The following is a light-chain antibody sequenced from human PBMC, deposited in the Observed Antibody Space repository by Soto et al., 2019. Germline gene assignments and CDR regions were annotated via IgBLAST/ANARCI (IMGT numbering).Light chain of an antibody. CDR3: QQHNSTPT. CDR2: GTS. J-gene: IGKJ3*01. CDR1: QGISGY. Sequence: DIQLAQSPSFLSASVGDRVTITCRASQGISGYLAWYQHKPGKAPKLLIYGTSTLQSGVPSRFRGTGSGTAITLTISSLQPVDFATYFCQQHNSTPTFGPGTKVDI. V-gene: IGKV1-9*01.